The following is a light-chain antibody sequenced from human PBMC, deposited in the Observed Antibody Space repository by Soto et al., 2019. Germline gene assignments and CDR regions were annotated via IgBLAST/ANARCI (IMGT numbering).Light chain of an antibody. CDR1: PSVSNS. CDR2: AAS. CDR3: QQYGSSPPYT. J-gene: IGKJ2*01. V-gene: IGKV3-20*01. Sequence: ESVLTQSPATLSLSPGERATLSCRASPSVSNSLAWYQHKPGQAPRLLLYAASKRATGIPDRFSGSGSGTDFTLTINRLEPEDSAVYYCQQYGSSPPYTFGQGTKVDIK.